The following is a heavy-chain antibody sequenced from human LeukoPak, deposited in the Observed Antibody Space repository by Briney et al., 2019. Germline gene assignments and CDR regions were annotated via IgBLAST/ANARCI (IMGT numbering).Heavy chain of an antibody. Sequence: PGGSLRLSCAASGFSFMSYWMSWVRQAPGKGLEWVANIKPDGSDKYYADSMKGRFTISRDNAKNSLYLQMNSLRAEDTAVYYCARLYYYASSGYNDAFDIWGQGTMVTVSS. CDR3: ARLYYYASSGYNDAFDI. D-gene: IGHD3-22*01. CDR1: GFSFMSYW. CDR2: IKPDGSDK. J-gene: IGHJ3*02. V-gene: IGHV3-7*01.